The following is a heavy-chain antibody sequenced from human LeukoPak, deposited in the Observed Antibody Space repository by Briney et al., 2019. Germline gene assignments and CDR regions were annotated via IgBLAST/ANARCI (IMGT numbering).Heavy chain of an antibody. V-gene: IGHV7-4-1*02. CDR3: ARGSSRWPCYFDS. Sequence: ASVKVSCKASGYTFTSYTINWVRQAPGQGLEWMGCINTNTGNPTYAQGFTGRFVFSLDTSVSTAYLQISSLKAEDTAVYYCARGSSRWPCYFDSWGQGTLVTVSS. D-gene: IGHD6-13*01. CDR1: GYTFTSYT. J-gene: IGHJ4*02. CDR2: INTNTGNP.